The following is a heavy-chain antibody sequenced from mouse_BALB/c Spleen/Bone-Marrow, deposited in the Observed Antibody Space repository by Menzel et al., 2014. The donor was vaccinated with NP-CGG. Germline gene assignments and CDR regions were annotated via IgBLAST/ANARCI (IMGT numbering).Heavy chain of an antibody. CDR2: SRNKAKYYTT. CDR1: GFTFSDLY. Sequence: EVMLVESGGGLVQPGDSLRLSCATSGFTFSDLYMEWVRQPPGKRLEWIAASRNKAKYYTTEYSASVKGRFIVSRDTSQSVLYLQMNAMRAEDAAIYYCARDVGYGNYFVYWGQGTLVTVSA. CDR3: ARDVGYGNYFVY. J-gene: IGHJ3*01. D-gene: IGHD2-10*02. V-gene: IGHV7-1*02.